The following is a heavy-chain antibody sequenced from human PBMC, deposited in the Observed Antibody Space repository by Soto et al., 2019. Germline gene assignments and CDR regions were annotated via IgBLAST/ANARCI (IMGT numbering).Heavy chain of an antibody. Sequence: ASVKVSCKASGYTFTSYYMHWVRQAPGQGLEWMGIINPSGGSTSYAQNFQGRVTISVDTSKNQFSLKLSSVTAADTAVYYCARDHPQVEVGIAAAYNWFDPWGQGTLVTVSS. CDR1: GYTFTSYY. D-gene: IGHD6-13*01. CDR3: ARDHPQVEVGIAAAYNWFDP. V-gene: IGHV1-46*01. CDR2: INPSGGST. J-gene: IGHJ5*02.